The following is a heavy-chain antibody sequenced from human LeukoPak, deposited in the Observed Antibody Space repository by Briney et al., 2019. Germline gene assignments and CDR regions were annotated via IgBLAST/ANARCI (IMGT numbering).Heavy chain of an antibody. CDR3: ATTMGRGPGGRFVS. CDR1: GLPYSSYY. Sequence: PGGSLRLSCAVSGLPYSSYYMSWIRQAPGKGLEWISYISDSGSYTNYADSVRGRFTISRDNAKNSLFLQMNSLRADDTAVYYCATTMGRGPGGRFVSWGQGTLVTVSS. CDR2: ISDSGSYT. V-gene: IGHV3-11*03. J-gene: IGHJ4*02. D-gene: IGHD3-10*01.